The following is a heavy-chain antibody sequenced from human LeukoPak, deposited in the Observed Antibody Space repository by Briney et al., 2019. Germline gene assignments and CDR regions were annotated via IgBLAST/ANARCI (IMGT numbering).Heavy chain of an antibody. Sequence: ASVKVSCKASGYTFTDYHMNWVRQAPGQGLEWMGIINPSGGSTSYAQKFQGRVTMTRDMSTSTVYMELSSLRSEDTAVYYCARIGAAENDDAFDIWGQGTMVTVSS. J-gene: IGHJ3*02. CDR3: ARIGAAENDDAFDI. CDR2: INPSGGST. V-gene: IGHV1-46*01. CDR1: GYTFTDYH. D-gene: IGHD6-13*01.